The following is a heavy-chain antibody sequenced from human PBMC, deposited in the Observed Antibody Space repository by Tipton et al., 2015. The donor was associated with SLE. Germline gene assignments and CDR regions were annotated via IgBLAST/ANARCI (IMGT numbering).Heavy chain of an antibody. CDR3: ARENPLGGMDV. Sequence: GSLRLSCAASGFTFSSYSMNWVRQAPGKGLEWVSSISSSSSYIYYADSVKGRFTISRDNAKNSLYLQMNSLRAEDTAVYYCARENPLGGMDVWGQGTTVTVSS. CDR1: GFTFSSYS. D-gene: IGHD1-14*01. J-gene: IGHJ6*02. V-gene: IGHV3-21*03. CDR2: ISSSSSYI.